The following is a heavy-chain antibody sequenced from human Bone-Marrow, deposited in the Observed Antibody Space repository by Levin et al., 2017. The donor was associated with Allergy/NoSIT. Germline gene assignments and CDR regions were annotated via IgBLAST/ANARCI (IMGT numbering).Heavy chain of an antibody. CDR1: GASINIHY. Sequence: SQTLSLTCSVSGASINIHYWSWIRQPPGKGLEWIGYFYYSGGTDYSPSFRSRATMSLDTYKSQISLNLSAVTAADTALYYCARGVKGLFDAWGQGILVTVSS. V-gene: IGHV4-59*11. D-gene: IGHD3-10*01. CDR2: FYYSGGT. J-gene: IGHJ5*02. CDR3: ARGVKGLFDA.